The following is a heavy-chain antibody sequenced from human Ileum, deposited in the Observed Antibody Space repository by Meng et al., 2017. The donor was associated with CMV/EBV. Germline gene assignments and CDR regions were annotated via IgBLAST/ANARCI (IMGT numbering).Heavy chain of an antibody. J-gene: IGHJ5*02. CDR1: GAAINSDRG. CDR3: VVSPNQAPGP. Sequence: LTCAVPGAAINSDRGWGWVRQPPGKGLEWIGEIYQTGSTNYNPTLKSRVTISMDRSKNQFTLHLSSVTAADTAYYYCVVSPNQAPGPWGQGTLVTVSS. D-gene: IGHD1-14*01. V-gene: IGHV4-4*02. CDR2: IYQTGST.